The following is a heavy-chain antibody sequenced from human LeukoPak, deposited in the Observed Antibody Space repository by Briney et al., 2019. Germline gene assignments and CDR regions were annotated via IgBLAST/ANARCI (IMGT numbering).Heavy chain of an antibody. J-gene: IGHJ3*02. D-gene: IGHD3-3*01. CDR3: ARGSRFGVVGRDAFDI. V-gene: IGHV3-20*04. CDR1: GLTFDDYG. Sequence: TGGSLRLSCAASGLTFDDYGMSWVRQAPGKGLEWVSGINWNGGSTGYADSVKGRFTISRDNAKNSLYLQVNSLRAEDTAVYYCARGSRFGVVGRDAFDIWGQGTVVTVSS. CDR2: INWNGGST.